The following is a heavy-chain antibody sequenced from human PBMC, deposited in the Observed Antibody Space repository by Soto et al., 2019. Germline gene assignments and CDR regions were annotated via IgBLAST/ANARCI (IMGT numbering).Heavy chain of an antibody. CDR2: IYYSGST. CDR1: GGSISSGGYY. J-gene: IGHJ5*02. V-gene: IGHV4-31*03. CDR3: ARSVFP. Sequence: QVQLQESGPGLVKPSQTLSLTCTVSGGSISSGGYYWSWIRQHPGKGLEWIWYIYYSGSTYYNPSPQGRVTITVDTSKNPVSLKLSSVTAADTAVYYCARSVFPWGQGTLVTVSS.